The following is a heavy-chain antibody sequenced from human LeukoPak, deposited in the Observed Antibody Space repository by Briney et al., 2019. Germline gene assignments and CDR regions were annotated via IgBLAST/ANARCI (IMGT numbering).Heavy chain of an antibody. D-gene: IGHD1-14*01. V-gene: IGHV4-39*07. J-gene: IGHJ4*02. CDR2: IYYSGST. CDR3: ATSRTPNYVSY. Sequence: SETLSLTCTVSGGSISSSSYYWGWIRQPPGKGLEWIGSIYYSGSTYYNPSLKSRVTISVDTSKNQFSLKLSSVTAADTAVYYCATSRTPNYVSYWGQGTLVTVSS. CDR1: GGSISSSSYY.